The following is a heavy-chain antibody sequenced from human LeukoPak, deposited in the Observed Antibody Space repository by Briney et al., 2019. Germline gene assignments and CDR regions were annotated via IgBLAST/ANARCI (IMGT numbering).Heavy chain of an antibody. J-gene: IGHJ4*02. Sequence: GESLKISCKGSGYSFTSCWIGWVRQMTGKGLEWMGIIYPGDSDTRYSPSFQGQVTISADKSISTAYLQWSSLKASDTAMYYCARQGYHSSGWIDYWGQGTLVTVSS. D-gene: IGHD6-19*01. CDR1: GYSFTSCW. CDR2: IYPGDSDT. V-gene: IGHV5-51*01. CDR3: ARQGYHSSGWIDY.